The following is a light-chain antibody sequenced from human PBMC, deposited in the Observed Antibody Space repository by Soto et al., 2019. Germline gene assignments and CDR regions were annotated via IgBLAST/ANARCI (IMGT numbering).Light chain of an antibody. CDR2: QAS. J-gene: IGKJ1*01. Sequence: DVQMTQSPSTLSASVGDRITITCRASQSVSRWLAWYQQKPGIAPKLLIYQASTLEGGVPSRFSGSGSGTDFTLTFSSLQPDDFATYYCQQYNTYWTFGQGTKVEIK. CDR1: QSVSRW. CDR3: QQYNTYWT. V-gene: IGKV1-5*03.